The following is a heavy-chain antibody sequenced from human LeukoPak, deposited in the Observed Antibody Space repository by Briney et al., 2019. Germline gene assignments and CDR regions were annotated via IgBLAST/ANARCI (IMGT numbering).Heavy chain of an antibody. D-gene: IGHD3-16*01. J-gene: IGHJ3*02. Sequence: GGSLRLSCAAPGFTFSSYSMNWVRQAPGKGLEWASSISSSSYIYYADSVKGRFTISRDNAKNSLYLQMNSLRAEDTAVYYCASEQRGGAFDIWGQGTMVTVSS. CDR2: ISSSSYI. CDR3: ASEQRGGAFDI. V-gene: IGHV3-21*01. CDR1: GFTFSSYS.